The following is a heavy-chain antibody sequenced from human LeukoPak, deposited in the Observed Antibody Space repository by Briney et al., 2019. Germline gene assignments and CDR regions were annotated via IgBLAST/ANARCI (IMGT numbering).Heavy chain of an antibody. Sequence: GGSLRLSCAASGFTFSTYWMSWVRQAPGKGLGWVANIKEDGSAKYYADSVKGRFTISRDNAKNSLYLQMNGLRAEDTAVYYCARDSAGYDYWGQGTLVTVSS. V-gene: IGHV3-7*01. J-gene: IGHJ4*02. CDR2: IKEDGSAK. D-gene: IGHD1-26*01. CDR1: GFTFSTYW. CDR3: ARDSAGYDY.